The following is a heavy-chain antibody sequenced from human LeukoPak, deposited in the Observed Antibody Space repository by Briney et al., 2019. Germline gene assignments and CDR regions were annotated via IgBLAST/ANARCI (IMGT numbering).Heavy chain of an antibody. D-gene: IGHD3-10*01. CDR1: GFTFDDYA. V-gene: IGHV3-9*01. CDR2: ISWNSGSI. J-gene: IGHJ4*02. Sequence: PGGSLRLSCAASGFTFDDYAMHWVRQAPGKGLEWVSGISWNSGSIVYADSVKGRFTISRDNAKNSLYLQMNSLRAEDTALYYCAKAVLYGSGSYPYFDYWGQGTLVTVSS. CDR3: AKAVLYGSGSYPYFDY.